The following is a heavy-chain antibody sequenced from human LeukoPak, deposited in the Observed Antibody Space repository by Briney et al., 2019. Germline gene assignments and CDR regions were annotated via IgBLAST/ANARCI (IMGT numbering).Heavy chain of an antibody. CDR1: GGSISSYY. Sequence: PSETLSLTCTVSGGSISSYYWSWIRQPPGKGLEWIGYIYHSGSTNYNPSLKSRVTISVDTSKNQFSLKLSSVTAADTAVYYYARGTQSVVPAVRHYYYYYGMDVWGHGTTVTVSS. CDR3: ARGTQSVVPAVRHYYYYYGMDV. CDR2: IYHSGST. D-gene: IGHD2-2*01. J-gene: IGHJ6*02. V-gene: IGHV4-59*01.